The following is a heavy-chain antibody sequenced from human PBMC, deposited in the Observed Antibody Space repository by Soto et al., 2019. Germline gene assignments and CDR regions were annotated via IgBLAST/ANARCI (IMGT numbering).Heavy chain of an antibody. D-gene: IGHD1-26*01. CDR1: GFSLSTSGVG. V-gene: IGHV2-5*02. Sequence: QITLKESGPTLVKPTQTLTLTCTFSGFSLSTSGVGVGWIRQPPGKALEGLALIYWDDDKRYSPSLKCRLTLPTTTSKTLVVLTMPTLDPVDTATYYCAPSRSYFLAFDIWGQGTMVTVSS. J-gene: IGHJ3*02. CDR2: IYWDDDK. CDR3: APSRSYFLAFDI.